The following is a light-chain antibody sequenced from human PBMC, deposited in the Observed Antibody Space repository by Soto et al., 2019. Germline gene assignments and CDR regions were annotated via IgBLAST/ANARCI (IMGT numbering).Light chain of an antibody. CDR2: DAS. J-gene: IGKJ4*01. CDR1: QSVSDH. CDR3: QQRSICPRVT. V-gene: IGKV3-11*01. Sequence: EIVLTQSPATLSLYPGERATLSCRASQSVSDHLAWYQQKPGQPPRLLIYDASNRATGIPARFSGSGSGTDFTLTISSLEPEDFAVYYSQQRSICPRVTFGGGTKVEIK.